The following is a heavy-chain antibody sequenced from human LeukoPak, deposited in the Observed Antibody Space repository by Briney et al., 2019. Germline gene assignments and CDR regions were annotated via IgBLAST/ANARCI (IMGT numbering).Heavy chain of an antibody. CDR3: TSGPRYCSSTSCYNPFDY. D-gene: IGHD2-2*02. J-gene: IGHJ4*02. CDR2: TRNKAKSYTT. V-gene: IGHV3-72*01. Sequence: GGSLRLSCAASGFTLSDYFIDWVRQAPGKGLEWVGRTRNKAKSYTTEYAASVKGRFTISRDDSKNTLYLQMNSLKTEDTAVYYCTSGPRYCSSTSCYNPFDYWGQGTLVTVSS. CDR1: GFTLSDYF.